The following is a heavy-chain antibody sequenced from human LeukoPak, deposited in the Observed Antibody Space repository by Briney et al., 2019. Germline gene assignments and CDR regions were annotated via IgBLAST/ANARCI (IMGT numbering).Heavy chain of an antibody. CDR3: AKARRRITMIVVVITTPGAEYFQH. J-gene: IGHJ1*01. CDR1: GFTFSSYA. D-gene: IGHD3-22*01. Sequence: PGGSLRLSCAASGFTFSSYAMSWVRQAPGKGLEWVSAISGSGGSTYYADSVKGRFTISRDNSKNTLYLQMNSLRAGDTAVYYCAKARRRITMIVVVITTPGAEYFQHWGQGTLVTVSS. V-gene: IGHV3-23*01. CDR2: ISGSGGST.